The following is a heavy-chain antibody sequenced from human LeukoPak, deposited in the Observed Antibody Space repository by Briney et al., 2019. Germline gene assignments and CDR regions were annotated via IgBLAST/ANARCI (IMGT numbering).Heavy chain of an antibody. CDR3: ARDSYDFWSGYYTFDP. J-gene: IGHJ5*02. CDR1: GYSISSGYY. D-gene: IGHD3-3*01. Sequence: KTSETLSLTCTVSGYSISSGYYWGWIRQPPGKGLEWIGSIYHSGSTYYNPSLKSRVTIAVDTSKNQFSLKLSSVTAADTAVYYCARDSYDFWSGYYTFDPWGQGTLATVSS. CDR2: IYHSGST. V-gene: IGHV4-38-2*02.